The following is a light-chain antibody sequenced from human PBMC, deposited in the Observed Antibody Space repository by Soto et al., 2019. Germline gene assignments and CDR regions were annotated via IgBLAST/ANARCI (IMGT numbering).Light chain of an antibody. Sequence: QSVLTQPASVSGSPGQSITISCTGTSSDVGGYNYVSWYQQHPGKAPKFMIYDVSNRPSGVSNRFSGSKSGNTASLTISGLQAEDEADYYCSSYTSSSTSLYVFGTGTKVTVL. CDR1: SSDVGGYNY. J-gene: IGLJ1*01. CDR2: DVS. V-gene: IGLV2-14*01. CDR3: SSYTSSSTSLYV.